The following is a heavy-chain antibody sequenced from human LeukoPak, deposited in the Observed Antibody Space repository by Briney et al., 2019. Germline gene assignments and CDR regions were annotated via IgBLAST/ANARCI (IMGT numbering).Heavy chain of an antibody. V-gene: IGHV4-59*08. J-gene: IGHJ4*02. CDR2: IYYSGST. Sequence: PSETLSLTCTVSGGSISSYYWSWIRQPPGKGLEWIGYIYYSGSTNYNPPLKSRVTISVDTSKNQFSLKLSSVTAADTAVYYCARQGSGYYGSGSGTVDYWGQGTLVTVSS. CDR1: GGSISSYY. CDR3: ARQGSGYYGSGSGTVDY. D-gene: IGHD3-10*01.